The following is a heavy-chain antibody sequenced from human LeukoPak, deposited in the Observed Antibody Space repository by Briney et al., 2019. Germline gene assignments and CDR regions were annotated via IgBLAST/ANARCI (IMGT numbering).Heavy chain of an antibody. D-gene: IGHD1-26*01. CDR2: ISASGGST. Sequence: PGGSLRLSCAASGVTFSSYVMSWVRQAPGKGLEWVSGISASGGSTNYADSVKGRFTISRDNSKNTLYLQMNSLRAEDTAVYYCGKIRGSYLHWYFDLWGRGTLVTVSS. J-gene: IGHJ2*01. CDR1: GVTFSSYV. V-gene: IGHV3-23*01. CDR3: GKIRGSYLHWYFDL.